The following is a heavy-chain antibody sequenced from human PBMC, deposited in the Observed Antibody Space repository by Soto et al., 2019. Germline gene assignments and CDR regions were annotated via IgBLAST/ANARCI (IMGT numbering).Heavy chain of an antibody. Sequence: ASVKVSCKSSGNTFSTYAVHWVRQAPGQSLEWMGWINVGNGNTKYSQKFQGRFTITWDTSATTAYMELINLKSADTSVYYCASRGDSPTCYNDYGMNVWGKGXTVTVSS. D-gene: IGHD2-2*02. J-gene: IGHJ6*04. CDR3: ASRGDSPTCYNDYGMNV. V-gene: IGHV1-3*01. CDR2: INVGNGNT. CDR1: GNTFSTYA.